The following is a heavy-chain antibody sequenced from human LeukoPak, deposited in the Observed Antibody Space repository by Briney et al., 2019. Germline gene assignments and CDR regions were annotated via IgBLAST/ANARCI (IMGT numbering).Heavy chain of an antibody. D-gene: IGHD1-26*01. CDR2: INHSGST. CDR1: GGSFSGYY. Sequence: PETLSLTCAVYGGSFSGYYWSWIRQPPGKGLEWIGEINHSGSTNYNPSLKSRVTISVDTSKNQFSLKLSSVTAADTAVYYCASRQWAADYWGQGTLVTVSS. J-gene: IGHJ4*02. CDR3: ASRQWAADY. V-gene: IGHV4-34*01.